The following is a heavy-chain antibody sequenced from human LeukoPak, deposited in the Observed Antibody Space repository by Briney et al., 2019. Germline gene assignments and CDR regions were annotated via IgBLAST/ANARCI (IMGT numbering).Heavy chain of an antibody. CDR1: GYTFNSYG. V-gene: IGHV1-18*01. Sequence: AXVKVSCKASGYTFNSYGISWVRQAPGQGVEGMGWISAYKGNKKYAQKVKGRVTMTTDTYTSTAYIEVKRLRSDDTAVYYCARADIRAIASSGWYGFDYWGQGTLVTVSS. J-gene: IGHJ4*02. CDR2: ISAYKGNK. CDR3: ARADIRAIASSGWYGFDY. D-gene: IGHD6-19*01.